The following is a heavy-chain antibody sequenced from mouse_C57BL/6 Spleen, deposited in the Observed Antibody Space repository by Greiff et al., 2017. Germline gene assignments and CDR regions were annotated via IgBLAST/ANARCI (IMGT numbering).Heavy chain of an antibody. CDR3: AIGVMDDYASSCYFDY. Sequence: QVQLQQPGAELVKPGASVKVSCKASGYPFTSSWMHWVKQRPGQGLEWIGRIHPSDSDTNYNQKFKGKATLTVYKSSSTAYMQLSSRTSEDSAVYYGAIGVMDDYASSCYFDYWGQGTTLTVSS. D-gene: IGHD1-1*01. V-gene: IGHV1-74*01. J-gene: IGHJ2*01. CDR1: GYPFTSSW. CDR2: IHPSDSDT.